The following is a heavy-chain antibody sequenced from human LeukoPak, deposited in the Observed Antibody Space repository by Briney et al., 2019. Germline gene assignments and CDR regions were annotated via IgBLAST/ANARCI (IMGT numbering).Heavy chain of an antibody. CDR1: GYTFTSYG. CDR2: INTNTGNP. V-gene: IGHV7-4-1*02. Sequence: ASVKVSCKASGYTFTSYGMNWVRQAPGQGLEWMGWINTNTGNPTYAQDFTGRFVFSLDTSVSTAYLQISSLKAEDTAAYYCARVLAMIRGAPFDYWGQGTLVTVSS. CDR3: ARVLAMIRGAPFDY. D-gene: IGHD3-10*01. J-gene: IGHJ4*02.